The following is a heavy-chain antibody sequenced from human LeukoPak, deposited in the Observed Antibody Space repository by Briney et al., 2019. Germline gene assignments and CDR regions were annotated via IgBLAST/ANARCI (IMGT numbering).Heavy chain of an antibody. D-gene: IGHD2-2*01. V-gene: IGHV1-2*02. CDR1: GYTFTGYY. CDR2: INPNSGGT. CDR3: ARKERRTSYYGMDV. Sequence: GASVKVSCKASGYTFTGYYMHWVRQAPGQGLEWMGWINPNSGGTNYAQKFQGRATMTRDTSISTAYMELSRLRSDDTAVYYCARKERRTSYYGMDVWGQGTTVTVSS. J-gene: IGHJ6*02.